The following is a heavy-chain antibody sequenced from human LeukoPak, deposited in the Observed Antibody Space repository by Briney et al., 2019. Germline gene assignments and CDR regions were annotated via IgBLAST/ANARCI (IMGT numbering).Heavy chain of an antibody. J-gene: IGHJ4*02. D-gene: IGHD3-22*01. CDR3: ARVGYDKGFDY. Sequence: GGSLRLSCAASGFTLGSYGMHWVRQAPGKGLEWVAVISFDGSNEYYADSVKGRFTISRDNSKNTLYLQMNSLRSEDTAVYYCARVGYDKGFDYWGQGTLVTVSS. CDR2: ISFDGSNE. V-gene: IGHV3-30*03. CDR1: GFTLGSYG.